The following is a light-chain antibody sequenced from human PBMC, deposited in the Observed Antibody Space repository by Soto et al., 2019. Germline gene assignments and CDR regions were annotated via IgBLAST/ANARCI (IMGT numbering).Light chain of an antibody. CDR1: TSNIGSNN. J-gene: IGLJ2*01. CDR2: NNE. Sequence: QAVVTQPPSASGTPGQRVTISCSGSTSNIGSNNVNWYRQLPGTAPKLLLFNNERRPSGVPDRFSDSKSGTSASLAISGLRSDDEADYYCAAWDDSLSGVVFGGGTQLTVL. V-gene: IGLV1-47*02. CDR3: AAWDDSLSGVV.